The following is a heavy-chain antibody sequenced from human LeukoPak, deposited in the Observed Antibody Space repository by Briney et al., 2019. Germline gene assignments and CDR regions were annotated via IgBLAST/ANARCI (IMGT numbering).Heavy chain of an antibody. J-gene: IGHJ6*02. CDR3: ARDPGSGPLYYYYGMDV. V-gene: IGHV3-66*02. Sequence: PGGSLRLSCAASGFTVSSNYMSWVRQAPGKGLEWVSVIYSGGSTYYADSVKGRFTISRDNSKNTLYLQMNSLRAEDTAVYYCARDPGSGPLYYYYGMDVWGQGTTVTVPS. D-gene: IGHD3-3*01. CDR2: IYSGGST. CDR1: GFTVSSNY.